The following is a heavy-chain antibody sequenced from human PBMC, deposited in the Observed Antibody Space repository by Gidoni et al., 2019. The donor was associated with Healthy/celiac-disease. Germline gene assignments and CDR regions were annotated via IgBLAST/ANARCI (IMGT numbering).Heavy chain of an antibody. CDR3: ARDSTFYSSSWPSFDY. Sequence: EVQLVESGGGLVQPGGSLRLSCAASGFTFSSYVRGCVGQAPGKGVEWVANIKQDGSEKYDVDAEKGRFTISRDNAKNSLYLQMNSLRAEDTAVYYCARDSTFYSSSWPSFDYWGQGTLVTVSS. D-gene: IGHD6-13*01. V-gene: IGHV3-7*03. J-gene: IGHJ4*02. CDR2: IKQDGSEK. CDR1: GFTFSSYV.